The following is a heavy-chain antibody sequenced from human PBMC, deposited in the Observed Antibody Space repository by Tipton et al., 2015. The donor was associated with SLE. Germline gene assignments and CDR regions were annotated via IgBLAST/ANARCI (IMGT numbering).Heavy chain of an antibody. CDR3: SRGGASSKWLDP. D-gene: IGHD6-6*01. V-gene: IGHV4-59*02. J-gene: IGHJ5*02. Sequence: TLSLTCNVFGYSVYSHYWSWIRQSPGKGLEWIGYISYSGSTNYNPSLESRVTISVDTSKNQFSLRLTSVTAADTAIYYCSRGGASSKWLDPWGQGTLVTVSS. CDR2: ISYSGST. CDR1: GYSVYSHY.